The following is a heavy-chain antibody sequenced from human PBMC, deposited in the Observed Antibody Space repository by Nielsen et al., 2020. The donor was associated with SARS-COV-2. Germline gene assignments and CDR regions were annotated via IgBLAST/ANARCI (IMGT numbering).Heavy chain of an antibody. CDR3: ARGLTSYLWFGVGLFCCAFDI. D-gene: IGHD3-10*01. V-gene: IGHV1-8*01. CDR1: GYTFTSYD. J-gene: IGHJ3*02. Sequence: ASVKVSCKASGYTFTSYDINWVRQATGQGLEWMGWMNPNSGNTGYAQKFQGRVTMTRNTSISTAYMELSSLRSEDTAVYYCARGLTSYLWFGVGLFCCAFDIWGQGTMVTVSS. CDR2: MNPNSGNT.